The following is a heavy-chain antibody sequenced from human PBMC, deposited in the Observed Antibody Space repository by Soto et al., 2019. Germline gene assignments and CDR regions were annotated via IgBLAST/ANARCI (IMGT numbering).Heavy chain of an antibody. D-gene: IGHD1-1*01. J-gene: IGHJ3*02. V-gene: IGHV5-51*01. CDR3: VRLGPQLERPDAFDI. CDR1: GYRFTNYW. Sequence: PGESLKISCKGSGYRFTNYWIGWVRQMPVKGLDWMGIIYPGDSDTRYSPSFQGQVTISADKSISTAYLQWSSLKASDTAMYYCVRLGPQLERPDAFDIWGHGTMVTVSS. CDR2: IYPGDSDT.